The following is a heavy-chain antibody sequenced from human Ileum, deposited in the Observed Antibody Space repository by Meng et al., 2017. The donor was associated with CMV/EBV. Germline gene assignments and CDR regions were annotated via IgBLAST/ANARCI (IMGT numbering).Heavy chain of an antibody. CDR1: GFTLRCVW. J-gene: IGHJ4*02. CDR3: ARGGVTTGAVINY. V-gene: IGHV3-74*01. CDR2: INSEGSST. D-gene: IGHD3-3*01. Sequence: AATGFTLRCVWRHWVRHAPGKGLVWFSRINSEGSSTTYADSLKGRFIISRDNAKNTLYLQMNSLRTEDTAVYYCARGGVTTGAVINYWGQGTLVTVSS.